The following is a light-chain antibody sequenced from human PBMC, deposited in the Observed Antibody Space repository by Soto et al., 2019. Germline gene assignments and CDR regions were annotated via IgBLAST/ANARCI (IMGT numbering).Light chain of an antibody. J-gene: IGKJ1*01. CDR2: GAS. CDR1: QSVSSSY. Sequence: EIVLTQSPGTLSLSPGERATLSCRASQSVSSSYLAWYQQRPGQAPRLLIYGASTRATGIPDKFSGSGSGTAFTLTISRLEPDDFAVYYCQQYGSSQWTFGQGTKVEIK. V-gene: IGKV3-20*01. CDR3: QQYGSSQWT.